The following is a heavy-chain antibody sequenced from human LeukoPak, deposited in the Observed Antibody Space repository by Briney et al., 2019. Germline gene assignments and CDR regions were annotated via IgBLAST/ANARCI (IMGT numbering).Heavy chain of an antibody. CDR2: IYYSGST. Sequence: PSQTLSLTCTVSGGSISSGGYYWSWIRQHPGKGLEWIGYIYYSGSTYYNPSLKSRVTISVDTSKNQFSLKLSSVTAADTAVYYCARTYCSSTSCYEEKKNNWFDPWGQGTLVTVSS. CDR3: ARTYCSSTSCYEEKKNNWFDP. V-gene: IGHV4-31*03. J-gene: IGHJ5*02. D-gene: IGHD2-2*01. CDR1: GGSISSGGYY.